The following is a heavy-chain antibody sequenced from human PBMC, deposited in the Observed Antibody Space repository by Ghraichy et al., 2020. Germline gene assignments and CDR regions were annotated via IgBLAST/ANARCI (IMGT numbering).Heavy chain of an antibody. V-gene: IGHV4-34*01. CDR2: INHSGST. J-gene: IGHJ6*02. CDR3: ARAGRLIKLHVCGMDV. CDR1: GGSFSGYY. Sequence: SETLSLTCAVYGGSFSGYYWSWIRQLPGKGLEWIGEINHSGSTNYNPSLKSRVTISVDTSKNQFSLKLSSVTAADTAVYYCARAGRLIKLHVCGMDVWGQGTTVTASS. D-gene: IGHD1-7*01.